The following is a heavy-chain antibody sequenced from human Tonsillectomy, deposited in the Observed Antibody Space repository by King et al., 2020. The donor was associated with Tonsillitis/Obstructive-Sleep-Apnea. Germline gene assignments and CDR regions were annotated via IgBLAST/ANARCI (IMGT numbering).Heavy chain of an antibody. Sequence: QLQESGPGPVKPSQTLSLTCTVSGGSISSGGYYWSWIRQHPGKGLEWIGYIYYSGSTYYNPSLKSRVSISVDTSKNQFSLKLSSVTAADTALYYCARENYGDYGPNVVAFDIWGQGTMVTVSS. CDR2: IYYSGST. D-gene: IGHD4-17*01. CDR3: ARENYGDYGPNVVAFDI. CDR1: GGSISSGGYY. J-gene: IGHJ3*02. V-gene: IGHV4-31*03.